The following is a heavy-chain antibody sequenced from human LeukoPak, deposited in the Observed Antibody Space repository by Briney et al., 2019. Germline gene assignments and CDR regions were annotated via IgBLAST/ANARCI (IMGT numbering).Heavy chain of an antibody. CDR2: ISAYKGNT. Sequence: ASVKVSCKASCYTFTRYGISWVRQAPGQGLEWMGWISAYKGNTIYAQKLQGRATMTTDTSTSTAYMELRSLRSDDTAVYYCARDGAFYYDSSGYSFDYWGQGSLVTVSS. CDR1: CYTFTRYG. J-gene: IGHJ4*02. V-gene: IGHV1-18*01. D-gene: IGHD3-22*01. CDR3: ARDGAFYYDSSGYSFDY.